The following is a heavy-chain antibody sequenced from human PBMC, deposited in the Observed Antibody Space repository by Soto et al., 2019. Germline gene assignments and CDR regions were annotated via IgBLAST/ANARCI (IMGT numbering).Heavy chain of an antibody. V-gene: IGHV3-15*07. D-gene: IGHD4-4*01. J-gene: IGHJ4*02. CDR3: TTEPDYSNYFEY. CDR2: IRSKADGGTT. CDR1: GFTFNNAW. Sequence: EVQLVESGGGLVKPGGSLRLSCAASGFTFNNAWMNWVRQAPGKGLEWVGRIRSKADGGTTDYAAPVKDRITISRDDSKNTLHVQRNSLKTEDTAVYYCTTEPDYSNYFEYWGQGTLVTVSS.